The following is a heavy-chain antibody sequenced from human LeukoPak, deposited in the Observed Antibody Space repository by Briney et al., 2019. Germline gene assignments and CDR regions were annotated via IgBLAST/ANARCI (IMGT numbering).Heavy chain of an antibody. CDR1: GFTISNYW. CDR2: IKQEGSDK. Sequence: GGSLRLSCAASGFTISNYWMNWARPPPGKGVEWVVNIKQEGSDKRSVDSVKGRFTISRDNDKNLLYLQMDSLRAEDTAVYYCAICTGWLIDYWGQGTLVTVSS. V-gene: IGHV3-7*05. CDR3: AICTGWLIDY. J-gene: IGHJ4*02. D-gene: IGHD6-19*01.